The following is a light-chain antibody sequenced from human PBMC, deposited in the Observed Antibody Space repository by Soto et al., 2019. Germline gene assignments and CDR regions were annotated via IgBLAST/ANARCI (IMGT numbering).Light chain of an antibody. CDR2: AVS. CDR1: SSNFVGDKY. CDR3: SSYTSDSSYV. Sequence: QSVLTQPRSVSGSPGQSVAISCTGTSSNFVGDKYVSWYQQHPGKAPQLMIYAVSNRPSGVSNRFSASKSGNTASLFISGLQAEDEADYYCSSYTSDSSYVFGSGTKVTVL. V-gene: IGLV2-14*01. J-gene: IGLJ1*01.